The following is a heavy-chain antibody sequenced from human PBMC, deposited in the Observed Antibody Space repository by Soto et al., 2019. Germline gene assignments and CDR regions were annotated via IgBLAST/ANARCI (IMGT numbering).Heavy chain of an antibody. V-gene: IGHV1-69*12. CDR2: IIPIFGTA. CDR1: GGTFSSYA. D-gene: IGHD6-19*01. CDR3: ARVSREAGTPDQYDFDY. J-gene: IGHJ4*02. Sequence: QVQLVQSGAEVKKPGSSVKVSCKASGGTFSSYAISWVRQAPGQGLEWMGGIIPIFGTANYAQKFQGRVTITADESPSTAYMEQSSLRSEDTAVYYCARVSREAGTPDQYDFDYWGQGTLVTVSS.